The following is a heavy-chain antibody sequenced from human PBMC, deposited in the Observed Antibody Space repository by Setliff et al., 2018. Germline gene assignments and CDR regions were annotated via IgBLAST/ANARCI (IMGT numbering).Heavy chain of an antibody. J-gene: IGHJ5*02. CDR1: GYTFTTYA. Sequence: ASVQVSCKASGYTFTTYAIHWVRQAPGQGLEWMGWINAGNGHTKYSLEFQGRVTISSDTAASTAYMQLSSLRSEDTAVYYCARGRRFGEYWFDPWGQGTLVTVSS. CDR3: ARGRRFGEYWFDP. D-gene: IGHD3-10*01. CDR2: INAGNGHT. V-gene: IGHV1-3*03.